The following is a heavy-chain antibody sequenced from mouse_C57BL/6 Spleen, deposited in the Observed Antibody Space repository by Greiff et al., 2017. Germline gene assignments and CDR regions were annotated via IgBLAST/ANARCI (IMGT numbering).Heavy chain of an antibody. D-gene: IGHD1-1*01. CDR2: IYPGDGDT. CDR1: GYAFSSYW. Sequence: QVQLQQSGAELVKPGASVKISCKASGYAFSSYWMNWVKQRPGKGLEWIGQIYPGDGDTNYNGKFKGKATLTADKSSSTAYMQLSSLTSEDSAVYFCARITTVVKYYFDYWGQGTTLTVSS. CDR3: ARITTVVKYYFDY. J-gene: IGHJ2*01. V-gene: IGHV1-80*01.